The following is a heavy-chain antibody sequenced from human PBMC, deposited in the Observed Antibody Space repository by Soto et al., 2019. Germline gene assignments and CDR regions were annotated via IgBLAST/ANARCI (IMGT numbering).Heavy chain of an antibody. V-gene: IGHV1-18*01. D-gene: IGHD3-16*01. CDR1: GYTFTRSG. CDR3: ARMGDVPYYYYGMDV. CDR2: INGYNGNT. J-gene: IGHJ6*02. Sequence: QVQLVQSGAEVKKPGASVKVSCKASGYTFTRSGISWVRQAPGQGLEWMGWINGYNGNTSYTQKFQGRITMTTDTPTSTAYMELRSLRSDDTAVYYCARMGDVPYYYYGMDVWGQGTTVIVSS.